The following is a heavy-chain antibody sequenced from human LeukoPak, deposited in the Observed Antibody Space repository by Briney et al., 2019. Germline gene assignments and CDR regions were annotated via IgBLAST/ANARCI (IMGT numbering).Heavy chain of an antibody. CDR2: INSHGSTT. D-gene: IGHD3-10*02. J-gene: IGHJ6*04. CDR3: AELGITMIGGV. Sequence: PGGSLRLSCAASGFTFSSYWMHWVRQPPGKGLVWVSCINSHGSTTSYADSVKGRLTISRDNAKNTVYLQLNSLRAEDTAVYYCAELGITMIGGVWGKGTTVTISS. CDR1: GFTFSSYW. V-gene: IGHV3-74*01.